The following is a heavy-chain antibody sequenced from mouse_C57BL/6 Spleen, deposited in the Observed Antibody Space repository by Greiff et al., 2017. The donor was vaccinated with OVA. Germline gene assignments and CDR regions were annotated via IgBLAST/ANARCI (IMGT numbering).Heavy chain of an antibody. D-gene: IGHD2-3*01. CDR2: IYPGDGDT. V-gene: IGHV1-82*01. J-gene: IGHJ4*01. Sequence: VQLVESGPELVKPGASVKISCKASGYAFSSSWMNWVKQRPGKGLEWIGWIYPGDGDTTYNGKLKGKATLTADKSSSTAYMRLSYLTVEDSAVYVCAREVSVMVTIAYYYAMDYWGQGTSVTVSS. CDR1: GYAFSSSW. CDR3: AREVSVMVTIAYYYAMDY.